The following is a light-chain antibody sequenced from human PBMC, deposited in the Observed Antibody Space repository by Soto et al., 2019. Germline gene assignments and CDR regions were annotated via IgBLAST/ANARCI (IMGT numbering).Light chain of an antibody. CDR2: GVT. V-gene: IGLV2-14*01. Sequence: QSVLTQPASVSGSPGQSITISCTGTNSDIGGYDYVSWYQHHPGKAPKLLIYGVTNRPSGVSDRFSGSKSGNTASLTISGLQAEDEADYYCTSYTSITLVVFGGGTKLTVL. CDR3: TSYTSITLVV. CDR1: NSDIGGYDY. J-gene: IGLJ2*01.